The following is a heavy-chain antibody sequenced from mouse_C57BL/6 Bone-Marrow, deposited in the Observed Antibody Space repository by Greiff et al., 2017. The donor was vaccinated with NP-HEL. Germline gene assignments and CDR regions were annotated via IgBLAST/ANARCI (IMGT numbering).Heavy chain of an antibody. Sequence: VQLVESGGGLVQPGESLQLSCESNEYEFPSHDMSWVRKTPETRLELVAAINSDGGSTSYPDTMESRFIISRDNTKKTLYLQMSSLRSDDTALYYCARGLRGAMDDWGQGTSVTGAS. J-gene: IGHJ4*01. D-gene: IGHD3-1*01. CDR2: INSDGGST. V-gene: IGHV5-2*01. CDR1: EYEFPSHD. CDR3: ARGLRGAMDD.